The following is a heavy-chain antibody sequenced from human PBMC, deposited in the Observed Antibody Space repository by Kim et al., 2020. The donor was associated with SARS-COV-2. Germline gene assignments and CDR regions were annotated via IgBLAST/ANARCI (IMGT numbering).Heavy chain of an antibody. CDR3: VRDVDF. Sequence: GGSLRLSCAASGLTFSTHCMSWVRQAPGKGLEWVADINGDGSANYYVDSVKGRFTICRDNAKNLLYLQLNSLSGDDTADYYCVRDVDFWGQGALVTVSS. CDR1: GLTFSTHC. CDR2: INGDGSAN. J-gene: IGHJ4*02. V-gene: IGHV3-7*01.